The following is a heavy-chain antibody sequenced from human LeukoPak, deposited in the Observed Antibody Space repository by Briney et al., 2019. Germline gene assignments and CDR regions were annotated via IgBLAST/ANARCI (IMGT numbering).Heavy chain of an antibody. J-gene: IGHJ4*02. CDR2: ISGSGGST. CDR3: AKDVYSSGLVDY. Sequence: GGSLRLSCAASGFTFSSYAMSWVRQAPGKGREWVSRISGSGGSTYYAGSVNGRSTTSSDNSTHPLYLQKNSLRAEDTAVYYCAKDVYSSGLVDYWGQGTLVTVSS. CDR1: GFTFSSYA. D-gene: IGHD6-19*01. V-gene: IGHV3-23*01.